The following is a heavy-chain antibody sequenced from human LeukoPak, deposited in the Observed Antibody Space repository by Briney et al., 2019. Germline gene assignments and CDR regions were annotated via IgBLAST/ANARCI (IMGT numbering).Heavy chain of an antibody. D-gene: IGHD4-11*01. CDR2: IYTSGST. Sequence: SGTLSLTCTVSGGSISSGSYYWSWIRQPAGKGLEWIGRIYTSGSTNYNPSLKSRVTISVDTSKNQFSLNLSSVTAADTAVYYCAREPNTVLDYWGQGTLVTVSS. CDR1: GGSISSGSYY. J-gene: IGHJ4*02. CDR3: AREPNTVLDY. V-gene: IGHV4-61*02.